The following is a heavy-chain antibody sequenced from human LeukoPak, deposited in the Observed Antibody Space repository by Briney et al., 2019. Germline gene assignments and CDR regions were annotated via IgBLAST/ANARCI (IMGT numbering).Heavy chain of an antibody. Sequence: SETLSLTCTVSGGSISSSSYYWGWIRQPPGKGLEWIGRIYYSGNTHYNPSLNSRVTISVDTSKNQFSLKLSSVTAADTALYYCARIARSDFDCWGQGTLVTVSS. CDR2: IYYSGNT. V-gene: IGHV4-39*01. CDR1: GGSISSSSYY. CDR3: ARIARSDFDC. J-gene: IGHJ4*02. D-gene: IGHD6-13*01.